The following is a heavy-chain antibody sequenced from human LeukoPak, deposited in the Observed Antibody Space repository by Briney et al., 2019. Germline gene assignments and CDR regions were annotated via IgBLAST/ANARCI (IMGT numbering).Heavy chain of an antibody. CDR1: GYTFTNYG. Sequence: ASVKVSCKASGYTFTNYGISWVRQAPGQGLEWMGWISIYNGNTDYAQKLRGRVTMTTDTSTSTAYMELRSLRSDDTAVYYCARVYYDFWSGYEYDAFDIWGQGTMVTVSS. CDR2: ISIYNGNT. J-gene: IGHJ3*02. V-gene: IGHV1-18*01. D-gene: IGHD3-3*01. CDR3: ARVYYDFWSGYEYDAFDI.